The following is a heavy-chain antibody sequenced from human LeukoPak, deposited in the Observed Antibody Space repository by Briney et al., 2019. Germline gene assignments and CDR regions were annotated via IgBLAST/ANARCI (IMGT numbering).Heavy chain of an antibody. CDR2: IYPGDSDT. CDR1: GYTVSSYW. Sequence: GESLKISCKGSGYTVSSYWIAWVRQMPGKRLEWMGIIYPGDSDTRYSPSFEGQVTISADKTISTAYLQWNSLKASDTATYYCARYSPDVVVAPSAQFDYWGQGTLVTVSS. CDR3: ARYSPDVVVAPSAQFDY. V-gene: IGHV5-51*01. J-gene: IGHJ4*02. D-gene: IGHD2-2*01.